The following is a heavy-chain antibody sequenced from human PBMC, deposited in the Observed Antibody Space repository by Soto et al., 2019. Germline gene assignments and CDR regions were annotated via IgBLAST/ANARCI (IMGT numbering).Heavy chain of an antibody. CDR1: GFTFSSYA. CDR2: ISRSGDST. V-gene: IGHV3-23*01. J-gene: IGHJ4*02. D-gene: IGHD6-19*01. Sequence: EVQLLESGGGLVQPGGSLRLSCAASGFTFSSYAMTWVRQAPGKGLEWVSTISRSGDSTDYRDSEKGGFTISRDNSKNTVYLQMNSPRAEDTAGYYCAKTDIFNPRSSGWANRSDSRGQGTLVTVSS. CDR3: AKTDIFNPRSSGWANRSDS.